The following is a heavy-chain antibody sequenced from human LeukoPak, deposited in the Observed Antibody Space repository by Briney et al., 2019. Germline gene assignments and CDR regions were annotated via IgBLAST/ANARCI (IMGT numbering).Heavy chain of an antibody. D-gene: IGHD3-10*01. CDR3: ARGVTSGRGSWFDP. V-gene: IGHV3-30-3*01. CDR2: ISYDGSNK. J-gene: IGHJ5*02. Sequence: PGGSLSLSCAASGFTFSSYAMHWVRQAPGKGLEWVAVISYDGSNKYYADSVKGRFTISRDNSKNTLYLQMNSLRAEDTAVYYCARGVTSGRGSWFDPWGQGTLVTVSS. CDR1: GFTFSSYA.